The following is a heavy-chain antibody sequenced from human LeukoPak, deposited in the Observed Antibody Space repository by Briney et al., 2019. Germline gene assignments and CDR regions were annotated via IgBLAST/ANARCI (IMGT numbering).Heavy chain of an antibody. CDR2: TTTSGNTI. V-gene: IGHV3-11*01. D-gene: IGHD6-13*01. J-gene: IGHJ5*02. Sequence: GSLRLSCAASGFTLSDYYMSWIRQAPGKGLEWVSYTTTSGNTIHYADSVKGRFTISRDNATNSLYLQMNSLRAEDTAVYYCARGLSSWYPNWFDPWGQGTLVTVSS. CDR1: GFTLSDYY. CDR3: ARGLSSWYPNWFDP.